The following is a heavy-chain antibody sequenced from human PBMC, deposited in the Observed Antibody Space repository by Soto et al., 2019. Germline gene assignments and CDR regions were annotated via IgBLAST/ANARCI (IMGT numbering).Heavy chain of an antibody. V-gene: IGHV3-30*18. J-gene: IGHJ6*02. CDR3: AKNLPGRGWEPYEYLGIKSPYYYYYGMDV. D-gene: IGHD1-26*01. CDR2: ISYDGSNK. Sequence: GGSLRLSCAASGFTFSSYGMHWVRQAPGKGLEWVAVISYDGSNKYYADSVKGRFTISRDNSKNTLYLQMNSLRAEDTAVYYCAKNLPGRGWEPYEYLGIKSPYYYYYGMDVWGQGTTVTVSS. CDR1: GFTFSSYG.